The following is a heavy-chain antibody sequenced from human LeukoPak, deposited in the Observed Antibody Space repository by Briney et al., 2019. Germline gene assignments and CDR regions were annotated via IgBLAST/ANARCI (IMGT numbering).Heavy chain of an antibody. CDR2: INPSGGST. D-gene: IGHD6-13*01. CDR1: GYSFTSYS. J-gene: IGHJ4*02. Sequence: ASVKVSCKASGYSFTSYSIHWVRQAPGQGLEWMGIINPSGGSTTYAQNFQGRVTMIRDTSTSTVYMELSSLRSEDTAVYYCARGYSSSGTWGQGTLVTVSS. CDR3: ARGYSSSGT. V-gene: IGHV1-46*01.